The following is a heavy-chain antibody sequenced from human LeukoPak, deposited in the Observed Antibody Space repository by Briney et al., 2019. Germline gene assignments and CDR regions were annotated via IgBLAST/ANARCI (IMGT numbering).Heavy chain of an antibody. CDR3: EKDGGSVVPADTFDY. CDR1: GFTFSSFA. CDR2: ISGSGGST. D-gene: IGHD2-2*01. Sequence: GGSLRLSCAASGFTFSSFAMSWVSQAPGGGLGWVSAISGSGGSTHYAGSVKGRYAISRDNSKNTLYLQMNSRRAEDTAVYYCEKDGGSVVPADTFDYWGQGTLVTVSS. J-gene: IGHJ4*02. V-gene: IGHV3-23*01.